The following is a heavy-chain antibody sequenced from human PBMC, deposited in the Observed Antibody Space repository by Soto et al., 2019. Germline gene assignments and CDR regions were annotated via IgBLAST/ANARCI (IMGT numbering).Heavy chain of an antibody. D-gene: IGHD1-26*01. J-gene: IGHJ6*02. CDR2: TNTGGTT. V-gene: IGHV3-53*02. CDR1: GFTVNSNY. Sequence: EVQVLATGGGLIQPGVSLRLSCAASGFTVNSNYMSWVRQAPGEGLQWVSITNTGGTTYYADSVKGRFTVSRDNSKNTLYLQMNSLRAEDTAVYYCAKGDGFILAVWGQGTTVSVSS. CDR3: AKGDGFILAV.